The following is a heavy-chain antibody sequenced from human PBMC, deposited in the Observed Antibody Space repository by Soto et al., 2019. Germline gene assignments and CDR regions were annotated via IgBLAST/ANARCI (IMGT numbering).Heavy chain of an antibody. CDR1: GVTFPSYA. CDR2: ISYDGSNK. CDR3: ARLGYYGSGSSISPNNYYYYGMDV. J-gene: IGHJ6*02. V-gene: IGHV3-30-3*01. D-gene: IGHD3-10*01. Sequence: GGPLRLSSTAAGVTFPSYAMHWVRQTPGKGLEWVAVISYDGSNKYYADSVKGRFTISRDTSMDTLYLQMNSLRAEDTAVYYCARLGYYGSGSSISPNNYYYYGMDVWGQGTTVTVSS.